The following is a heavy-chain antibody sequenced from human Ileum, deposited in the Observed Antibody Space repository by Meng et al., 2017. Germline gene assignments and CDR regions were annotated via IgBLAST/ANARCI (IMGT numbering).Heavy chain of an antibody. V-gene: IGHV4-30-4*01. CDR3: ARDRDSSGYYPY. Sequence: QVQLQESGPGLVKPSQTLFPTCTVSGGSISSGDYYWSWIRQPPGKGLEWIGYIYYSGSTYYNPSLKSRLTISVDTSKNQFSLKLSSVTAADTAVYYCARDRDSSGYYPYWGQGTLVTVSS. J-gene: IGHJ4*02. CDR1: GGSISSGDYY. D-gene: IGHD3-22*01. CDR2: IYYSGST.